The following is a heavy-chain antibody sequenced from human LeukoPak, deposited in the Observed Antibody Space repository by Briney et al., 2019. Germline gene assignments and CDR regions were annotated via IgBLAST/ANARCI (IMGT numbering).Heavy chain of an antibody. J-gene: IGHJ6*04. Sequence: PGGSLRLSCAASGFTFSSYWMSWVRQAPGKGLEWVAVISYDGSNKYYADSVKGRFTISRDNSKNTLYLQMNSLRAEDTAVYYCARDPSSSRAGYGMDVWGKGTTVTVSS. CDR2: ISYDGSNK. V-gene: IGHV3-30*03. CDR1: GFTFSSYW. D-gene: IGHD6-13*01. CDR3: ARDPSSSRAGYGMDV.